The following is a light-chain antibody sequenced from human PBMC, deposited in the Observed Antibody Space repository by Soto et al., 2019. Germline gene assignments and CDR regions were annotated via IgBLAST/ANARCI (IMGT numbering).Light chain of an antibody. Sequence: EIVMTQSPVTLSLSPCERSTLSCRASQSVSSNLAWYQQKPGQAPRLLIYDASTRATGIPARITGSGSGTEFTLTISSLQSEDFAVYYCQQYSNWRTFGQGTKVDIK. J-gene: IGKJ1*01. V-gene: IGKV3-15*01. CDR3: QQYSNWRT. CDR1: QSVSSN. CDR2: DAS.